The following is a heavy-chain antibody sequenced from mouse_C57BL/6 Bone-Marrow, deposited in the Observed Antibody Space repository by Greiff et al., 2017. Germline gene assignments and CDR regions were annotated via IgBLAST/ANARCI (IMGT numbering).Heavy chain of an antibody. CDR1: GFTFSDYG. Sequence: EVNLVESGGGLVQPGGSLKLSCAASGFTFSDYGMAWVRQAPRKGPEWVAFISNLAYSIYYADTVTGRFTISRETAKNTLDLEMSGLRSEDTAMYYCEKRWGGAMGYWGQGTSVTVSS. CDR3: EKRWGGAMGY. D-gene: IGHD4-1*01. CDR2: ISNLAYSI. V-gene: IGHV5-15*01. J-gene: IGHJ4*01.